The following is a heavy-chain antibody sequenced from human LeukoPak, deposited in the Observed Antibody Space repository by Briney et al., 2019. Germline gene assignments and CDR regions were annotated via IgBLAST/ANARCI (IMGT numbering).Heavy chain of an antibody. Sequence: PGGSLRLSCAVSGFTFSSYWMTWVRQAPGKGLEWVAKIKEDGSEKYYVDSVKGRFTVSRDNVKNSLFLQMSSLRVEDTTAYYCARLHSAVYYGDAFDIWGQGTMVTVSS. CDR1: GFTFSSYW. CDR2: IKEDGSEK. V-gene: IGHV3-7*03. J-gene: IGHJ3*02. CDR3: ARLHSAVYYGDAFDI. D-gene: IGHD3-10*01.